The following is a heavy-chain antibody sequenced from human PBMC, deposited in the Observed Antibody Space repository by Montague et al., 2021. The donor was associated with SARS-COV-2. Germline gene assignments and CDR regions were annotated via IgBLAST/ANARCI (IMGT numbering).Heavy chain of an antibody. Sequence: TLSLTCTVSGGSISSGSYYWSWIRQPAGKGLEWIGRISISGSTNYNPSLKSRVTISVDTSKNQFSLKLSSVTAADTAVYYCARDIAVPGLFDYWGQGTLVTVSS. CDR2: ISISGST. V-gene: IGHV4-61*02. D-gene: IGHD6-19*01. J-gene: IGHJ4*02. CDR3: ARDIAVPGLFDY. CDR1: GGSISSGSYY.